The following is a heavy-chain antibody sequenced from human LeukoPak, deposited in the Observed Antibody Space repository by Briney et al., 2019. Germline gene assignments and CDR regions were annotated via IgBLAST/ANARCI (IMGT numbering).Heavy chain of an antibody. Sequence: SETLSLTCTVSGGSIRGYYWSWFGQSPGKRLGWIAYISFTGNTNYNPSLKSRVTISLDTSKTHFSLTRSSLTAADTAVYYCARSHPGWYYDNSGQYYFDTWGQGALVTVSS. CDR1: GGSIRGYY. J-gene: IGHJ4*02. CDR3: ARSHPGWYYDNSGQYYFDT. V-gene: IGHV4-59*08. CDR2: ISFTGNT. D-gene: IGHD3-22*01.